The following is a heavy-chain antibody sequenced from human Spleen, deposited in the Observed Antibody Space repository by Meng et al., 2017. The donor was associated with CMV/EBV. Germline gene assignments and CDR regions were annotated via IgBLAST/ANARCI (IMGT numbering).Heavy chain of an antibody. V-gene: IGHV1-8*01. J-gene: IGHJ6*02. D-gene: IGHD2-2*01. CDR1: FTSYD. CDR2: MNPNSGNT. Sequence: FTSYDINWVRQATGQGLEWMGWMNPNSGNTGYAQKFQGRVTMTRNTSISTAYIELSSLRSEDTAVYYCARAGYCSSASCPSSYGMDVWGQGTTVTVSS. CDR3: ARAGYCSSASCPSSYGMDV.